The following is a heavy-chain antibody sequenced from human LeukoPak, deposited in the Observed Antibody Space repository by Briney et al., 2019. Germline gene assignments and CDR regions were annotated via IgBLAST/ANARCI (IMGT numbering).Heavy chain of an antibody. V-gene: IGHV3-23*01. Sequence: PGGSLRLSCAASGFTFSSYAMSRVRQAPGTGLKSVSAISGSGGSTYYADSVKGRFTISRDNSKNTLYLQMNSLRAEDTAVYYCAKEPVRDRYDSSGYYPETDYWGQGTLVTVSS. CDR2: ISGSGGST. J-gene: IGHJ4*02. CDR3: AKEPVRDRYDSSGYYPETDY. CDR1: GFTFSSYA. D-gene: IGHD3-22*01.